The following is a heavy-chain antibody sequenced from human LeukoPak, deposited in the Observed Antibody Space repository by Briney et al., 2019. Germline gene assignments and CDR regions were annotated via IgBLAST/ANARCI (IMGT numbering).Heavy chain of an antibody. D-gene: IGHD1-26*01. CDR1: GGTSSSYA. CDR3: ARGIEWETTHDY. J-gene: IGHJ4*02. V-gene: IGHV1-69*13. Sequence: ASVKVSCKASGGTSSSYAISWVRQAPGQGLKWMGGIIPIFGTANYAQKFQGRVTITADESTSTAYMELSSLRSEDTAVYYCARGIEWETTHDYWGQGTLVTVSS. CDR2: IIPIFGTA.